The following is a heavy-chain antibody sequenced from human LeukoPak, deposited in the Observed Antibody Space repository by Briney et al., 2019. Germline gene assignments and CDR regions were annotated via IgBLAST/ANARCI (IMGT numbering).Heavy chain of an antibody. Sequence: GGSLRLSCAASGFTFSSYAMHWVRQAPGKGLEWVAVISYDGSNKYYADSMKGRFTISRDNSKNTLYLQMNSLRAEDTAVYYCARDKVVVAATPRNYYYYYGMDVWGQGTTVTVSS. CDR1: GFTFSSYA. CDR2: ISYDGSNK. V-gene: IGHV3-30-3*01. D-gene: IGHD2-15*01. J-gene: IGHJ6*02. CDR3: ARDKVVVAATPRNYYYYYGMDV.